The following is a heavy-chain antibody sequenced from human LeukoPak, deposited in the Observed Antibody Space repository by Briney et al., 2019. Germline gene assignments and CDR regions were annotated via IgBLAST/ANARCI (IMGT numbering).Heavy chain of an antibody. CDR2: INHSGST. CDR1: GGSFSGYY. V-gene: IGHV4-34*01. D-gene: IGHD3-22*01. J-gene: IGHJ4*02. CDR3: ARGAEGYYYDSSGYDY. Sequence: SETLSLTCAVYGGSFSGYYWSWIRQPPGKGLEWIGEINHSGSTNYNPSLKSRVTISVDTSKNQFSLKLSSVTAADTAVYYCARGAEGYYYDSSGYDYWGQRTLVTLSS.